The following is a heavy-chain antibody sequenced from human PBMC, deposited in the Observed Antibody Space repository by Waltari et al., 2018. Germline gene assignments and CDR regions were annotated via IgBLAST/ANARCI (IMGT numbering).Heavy chain of an antibody. CDR2: AHGSTGRT. D-gene: IGHD2-15*01. J-gene: IGHJ4*02. CDR1: GDSASNPYL. CDR3: ARDRGRGLYLDT. V-gene: IGHV4-4*02. Sequence: QLQLQESGPGLVQPSGTLSLTCAVSGDSASNPYLWNWVRQPPGKGLEWIGQAHGSTGRTNYNPSFASRVTVSLDTYNNQFSLKLTYATAADTAVYYCARDRGRGLYLDTWGPGTLVTVSP.